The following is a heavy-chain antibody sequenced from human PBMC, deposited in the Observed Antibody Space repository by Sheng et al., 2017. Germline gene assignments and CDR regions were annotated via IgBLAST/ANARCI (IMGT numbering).Heavy chain of an antibody. CDR2: IIPIFGTA. CDR3: VTPYYYGSGSYHDAFDI. V-gene: IGHV1-69*13. CDR1: GGTFSSYA. Sequence: QVQLVQSGAEVKKPGSSVKVSCKASGGTFSSYAISWVRQAPGQGLEWMGGIIPIFGTANYAQKFQGRVTITADESTSTAYMELSSLRSEDTAVYYCVTPYYYGSGSYHDAFDIWGQGTMVTVSS. J-gene: IGHJ3*02. D-gene: IGHD3-10*01.